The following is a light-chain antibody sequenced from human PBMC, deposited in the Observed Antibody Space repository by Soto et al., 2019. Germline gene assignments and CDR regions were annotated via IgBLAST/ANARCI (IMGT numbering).Light chain of an antibody. CDR2: LEGSGSY. Sequence: QAVVTQSSSASASLGSSVNLTCTLSSGHSSYIIAWHQQQPGKAPRYLMKLEGSGSYNKGSGVPDRFSGSSSGADRYLTMSNLQSEDEADYYCETWDNNTRVFGTGTKVTVL. CDR1: SGHSSYI. J-gene: IGLJ1*01. V-gene: IGLV4-60*03. CDR3: ETWDNNTRV.